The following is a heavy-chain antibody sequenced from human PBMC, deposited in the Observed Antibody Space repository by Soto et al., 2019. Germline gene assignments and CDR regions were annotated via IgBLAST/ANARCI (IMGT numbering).Heavy chain of an antibody. Sequence: PGGSLRLSCAASGFTFSSYAMHWVRQAPGKGLEWVAVISYDGSNKYYADSVKGRFTISRDNSKNTMYLQMNSLRVEDTAVYYFARAKWHDGSGRVREFDYWGQGALVTVSS. CDR3: ARAKWHDGSGRVREFDY. CDR2: ISYDGSNK. D-gene: IGHD3-10*01. CDR1: GFTFSSYA. J-gene: IGHJ4*02. V-gene: IGHV3-30-3*01.